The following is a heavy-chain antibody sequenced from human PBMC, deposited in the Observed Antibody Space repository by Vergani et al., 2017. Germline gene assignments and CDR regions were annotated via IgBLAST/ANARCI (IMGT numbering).Heavy chain of an antibody. CDR2: ISSSGSTI. CDR1: GFTFSDYY. D-gene: IGHD5-12*01. J-gene: IGHJ3*02. Sequence: QVQLVESGGGLVKPGGSLRLSCAASGFTFSDYYMSWIRQAPGKGLEWVSYISSSGSTIYYADSVKGRFTISRDNAKNSLYLQMNSLRAEDTAVYYCAKTRDIVATWHDAFDIWGQGTMVTVSS. CDR3: AKTRDIVATWHDAFDI. V-gene: IGHV3-11*01.